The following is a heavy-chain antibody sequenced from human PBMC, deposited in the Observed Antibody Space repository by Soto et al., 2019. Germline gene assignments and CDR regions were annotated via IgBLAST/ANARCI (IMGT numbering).Heavy chain of an antibody. CDR1: GYSFTYYA. V-gene: IGHV1-3*01. CDR2: INGRTGDT. Sequence: QVQLVQSGAEMTKPGASVRVSCKTSGYSFTYYALHWVRQAPGQRPEWMGWINGRTGDTKYSRKFQGRVTFTRDTSASAAYLDLSSLISEDTAVYYCARGLWFGEVHFDYWGQGSPVTVSS. CDR3: ARGLWFGEVHFDY. D-gene: IGHD3-10*01. J-gene: IGHJ4*02.